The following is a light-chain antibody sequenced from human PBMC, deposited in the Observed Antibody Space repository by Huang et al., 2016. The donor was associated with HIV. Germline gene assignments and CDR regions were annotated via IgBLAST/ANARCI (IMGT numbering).Light chain of an antibody. V-gene: IGKV3-20*01. CDR2: GAS. CDR1: QNLTNTF. J-gene: IGKJ4*01. Sequence: EIVLTQSPGTLSLSPRARAALSCRASQNLTNTFLAWYQQKSGQPPRLLIYGASSRAIGIPDRFSGSGSGTDFTLTISRLEPQDSAVYYCQQYLKSPLTFGGGTNVEI. CDR3: QQYLKSPLT.